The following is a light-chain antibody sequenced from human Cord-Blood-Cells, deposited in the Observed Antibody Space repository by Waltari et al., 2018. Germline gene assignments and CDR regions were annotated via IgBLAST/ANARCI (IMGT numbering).Light chain of an antibody. J-gene: IGLJ3*02. CDR3: CSYAGSSTFVV. CDR1: SIVVGSSNL. Sequence: QSALTQLASVSGFPGPSTTLSCSGTSIVVGSSNLSPCYQQHPGKAPKLMIYEDSKRPSGVSNRFSGSKSGNTASLTISGLQAEDDADYYCCSYAGSSTFVVFGGGTKLTVL. V-gene: IGLV2-23*02. CDR2: EDS.